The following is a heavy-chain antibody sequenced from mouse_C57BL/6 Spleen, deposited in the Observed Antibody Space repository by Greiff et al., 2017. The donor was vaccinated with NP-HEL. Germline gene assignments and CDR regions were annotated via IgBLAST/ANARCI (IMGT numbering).Heavy chain of an antibody. D-gene: IGHD1-1*01. CDR2: IDPEDGAT. V-gene: IGHV14-2*01. CDR1: GFNFNDYY. J-gene: IGHJ4*01. Sequence: EVQLQQSGAELVKPGASVKLSCTASGFNFNDYYMHWVKQRTEQGLEWIGRIDPEDGATKYAPKFQGTPTITPDTSSNTAYLQLSSLTSEDTAVYYCARSPTVVGGAMDGWGQGTSVTVSS. CDR3: ARSPTVVGGAMDG.